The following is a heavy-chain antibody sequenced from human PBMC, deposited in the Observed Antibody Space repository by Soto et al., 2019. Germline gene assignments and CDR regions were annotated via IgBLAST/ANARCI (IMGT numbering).Heavy chain of an antibody. CDR3: ARQGSQTGKFYYYGMDV. CDR1: GYSFTSYW. CDR2: IYPGDSDT. V-gene: IGHV5-51*01. J-gene: IGHJ6*02. D-gene: IGHD3-10*01. Sequence: GESLKISCKGSGYSFTSYWIGWVPQMPGKDLEWMGIIYPGDSDTRYSSSFQGQVTISADKSISTAYLQWSSLKASDSAMYYCARQGSQTGKFYYYGMDVWGQGTTVTDSS.